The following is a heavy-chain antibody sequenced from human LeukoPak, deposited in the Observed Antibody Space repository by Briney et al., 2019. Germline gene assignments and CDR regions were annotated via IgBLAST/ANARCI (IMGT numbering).Heavy chain of an antibody. J-gene: IGHJ4*02. CDR2: IWYDGSRK. V-gene: IGHV3-33*01. CDR1: GFIFSNYG. D-gene: IGHD2-2*01. Sequence: GGSLRLSCVASGFIFSNYGLHRVRQAPGKGLEWVAVIWYDGSRKYYADSVKGRFTISRDNSKNTLYLQMNSLRVEDTAVYYCARADCSSSSCPSKFDYWGQGTLVTVSS. CDR3: ARADCSSSSCPSKFDY.